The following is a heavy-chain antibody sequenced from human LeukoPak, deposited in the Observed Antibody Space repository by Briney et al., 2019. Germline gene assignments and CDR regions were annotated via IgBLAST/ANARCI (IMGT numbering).Heavy chain of an antibody. D-gene: IGHD4-11*01. Sequence: PGGSLRLSCAASGFTFSSYGMHWARQVPGKGLEWVAVISYDGSNKYYADSVKGRFTISRDNYKNTLYLQMNSLRAEDTAVYYCAKGSTYSNYGPYYYGMDVWGQGTTVTVSS. V-gene: IGHV3-30*18. CDR1: GFTFSSYG. CDR2: ISYDGSNK. CDR3: AKGSTYSNYGPYYYGMDV. J-gene: IGHJ6*02.